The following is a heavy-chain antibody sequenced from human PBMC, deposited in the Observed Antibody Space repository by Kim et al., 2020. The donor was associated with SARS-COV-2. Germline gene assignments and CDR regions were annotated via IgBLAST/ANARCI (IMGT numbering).Heavy chain of an antibody. D-gene: IGHD3-9*01. Sequence: NHPPTLKDRVPLSVDTSTNQFSLKLSSVTAADTAVYYCARSYYDILTWDYWGQGTLVTVSS. CDR3: ARSYYDILTWDY. J-gene: IGHJ4*02. V-gene: IGHV4-59*01.